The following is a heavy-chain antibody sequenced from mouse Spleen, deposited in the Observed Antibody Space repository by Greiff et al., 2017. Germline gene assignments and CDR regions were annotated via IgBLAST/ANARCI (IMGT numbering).Heavy chain of an antibody. CDR3: ARNRGYDLSWFAY. V-gene: IGHV2-2*02. D-gene: IGHD2-2*01. CDR1: GFSLTSYG. CDR2: IWSGGST. J-gene: IGHJ3*01. Sequence: VKLQESGPGLVQPSQSLSITCTVSGFSLTSYGVHWVRQSPGKGLEWLGVIWSGGSTDYNAAFISRLSISKDNSKSQVFFKMNSLQANDTAIYYCARNRGYDLSWFAYWGQGTLVTVSA.